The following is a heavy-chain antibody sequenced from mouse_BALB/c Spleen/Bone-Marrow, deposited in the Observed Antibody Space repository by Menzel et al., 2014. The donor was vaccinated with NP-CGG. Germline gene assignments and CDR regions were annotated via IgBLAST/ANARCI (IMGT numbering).Heavy chain of an antibody. CDR2: IYYSGTI. CDR1: GIYITTGNYR. D-gene: IGHD1-1*02. CDR3: ARDGNYAMDY. V-gene: IGHV3-5*02. J-gene: IGHJ4*01. Sequence: EVKLVESGPGLVKPSQTVSLTCTVTGIYITTGNYRWSRIRQFPGNKLEWIGYIYYSGTITYKPSLTSRTTITRDTSKNQFFLEMSSLTAENTATYYCARDGNYAMDYWGQGTSVTVSS.